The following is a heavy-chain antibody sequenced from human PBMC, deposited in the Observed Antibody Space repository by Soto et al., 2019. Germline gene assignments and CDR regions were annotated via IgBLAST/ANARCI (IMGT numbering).Heavy chain of an antibody. CDR3: ARVRLGELSLSYYFDY. CDR1: GFTFSSYE. V-gene: IGHV3-48*03. CDR2: ISSSGSTI. J-gene: IGHJ4*02. D-gene: IGHD3-16*02. Sequence: GGSLRLSCAASGFTFSSYEMNWVRQAPGKGLEWVSYISSSGSTIYYADSVKGRFTISRDNAKNSLYLQMNSLRAEDTAVYYCARVRLGELSLSYYFDYWGQGTLVTVSS.